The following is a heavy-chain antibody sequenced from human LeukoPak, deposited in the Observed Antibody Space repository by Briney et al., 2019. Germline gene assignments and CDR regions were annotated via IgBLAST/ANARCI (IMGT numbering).Heavy chain of an antibody. D-gene: IGHD2-21*01. CDR1: GFTFSNYA. Sequence: GGSLRLSCAASGFTFSNYAIHWVRQAPGKGLEWVAVISYDGSYKDYADSVKGRFTISRDNSKNTLYLQMNSLRAEDAAVYFCAKAPVTSCRGAYCYPFDSWGQGTLVTVSS. CDR3: AKAPVTSCRGAYCYPFDS. J-gene: IGHJ4*02. V-gene: IGHV3-30*04. CDR2: ISYDGSYK.